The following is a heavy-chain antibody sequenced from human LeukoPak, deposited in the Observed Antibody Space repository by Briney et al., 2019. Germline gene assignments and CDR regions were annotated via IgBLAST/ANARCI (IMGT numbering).Heavy chain of an antibody. CDR3: ARGSPVGYYYGSGDYFDY. CDR1: GYTFTSYD. J-gene: IGHJ4*02. D-gene: IGHD3-10*01. V-gene: IGHV1-8*01. CDR2: MNTNSGNT. Sequence: ASVKVSCKASGYTFTSYDINRVRQATGQGLEWMGWMNTNSGNTGYAQKFQGRVTMTRNTSISTAYMELSSLRSEDTAVYYCARGSPVGYYYGSGDYFDYWGQGTLVTVSS.